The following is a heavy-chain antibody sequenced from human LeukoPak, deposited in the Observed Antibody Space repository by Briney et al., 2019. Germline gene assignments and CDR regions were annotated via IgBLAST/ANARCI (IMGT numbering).Heavy chain of an antibody. D-gene: IGHD3-22*01. J-gene: IGHJ3*02. V-gene: IGHV4-39*02. CDR3: ARRQNTDSSDVKGAFDI. CDR2: IYFSGCT. Sequence: SETLSLTCTVSGCSIIRSTYYWGWIRQPPGKGPEWIGSIYFSGCTYYNPSLESRVTISVDTSKNDFYLKLSYVTAADTAVYYCARRQNTDSSDVKGAFDIWGQGTMVTVSS. CDR1: GCSIIRSTYY.